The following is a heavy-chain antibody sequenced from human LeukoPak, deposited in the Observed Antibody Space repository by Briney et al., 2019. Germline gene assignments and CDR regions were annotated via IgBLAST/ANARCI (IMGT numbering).Heavy chain of an antibody. Sequence: GESLKISCKGSGYTFFTYWIGWVRQMPGKGLEWMGIIYPGDSDTRYSPSFQGQVTFSADKSISTAYLQWSSLKASDSAIYYCARYRTYYYDSGSYYNRSYWHFDLWGRGTLVTVSS. CDR2: IYPGDSDT. D-gene: IGHD3-10*01. V-gene: IGHV5-51*01. CDR1: GYTFFTYW. J-gene: IGHJ2*01. CDR3: ARYRTYYYDSGSYYNRSYWHFDL.